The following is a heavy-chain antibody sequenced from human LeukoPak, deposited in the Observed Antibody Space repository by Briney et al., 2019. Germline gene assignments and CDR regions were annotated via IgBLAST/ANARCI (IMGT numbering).Heavy chain of an antibody. CDR3: AGSAATSGGIDY. V-gene: IGHV1-8*01. J-gene: IGHJ4*02. CDR1: GYTFTSYD. Sequence: GASVKVSCKASGYTFTSYDINWVRQATGQGLEWMGWMNPNSGNTGYAQKFQGRVTMTRNTSISTAYMELSSLRSEDTAVYYCAGSAATSGGIDYWGQGTLVTVSS. CDR2: MNPNSGNT. D-gene: IGHD2-15*01.